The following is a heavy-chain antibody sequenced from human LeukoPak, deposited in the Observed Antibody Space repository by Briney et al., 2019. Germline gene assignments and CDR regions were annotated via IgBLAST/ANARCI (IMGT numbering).Heavy chain of an antibody. V-gene: IGHV3-33*06. CDR3: AKGGVGYYDFWSDY. CDR1: GFTFSSYG. Sequence: PGRSLRLSCAAPGFTFSSYGMHWVRQAPGKGLEWVAVIWYDGSNKYYADSVKGRFTISRDNSKNTLYLQMNSLRAEDTAVYYCAKGGVGYYDFWSDYWGQGTLVTVSS. CDR2: IWYDGSNK. J-gene: IGHJ4*02. D-gene: IGHD3-3*01.